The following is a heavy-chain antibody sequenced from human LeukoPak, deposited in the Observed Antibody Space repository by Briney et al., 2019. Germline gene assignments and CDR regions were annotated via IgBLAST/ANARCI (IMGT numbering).Heavy chain of an antibody. CDR1: GFTFSSYA. J-gene: IGHJ5*02. CDR2: ISYDGSNK. CDR3: ARDANQIAAAGGFDP. Sequence: GGSLRLSCAASGFTFSSYAMHWVRQAPGKGLEWVAVISYDGSNKYYADSVKGRFTSSRDNSKNTLYLQMNSLRAEDTAVYYCARDANQIAAAGGFDPWGQGTLVTVSS. V-gene: IGHV3-30-3*01. D-gene: IGHD6-13*01.